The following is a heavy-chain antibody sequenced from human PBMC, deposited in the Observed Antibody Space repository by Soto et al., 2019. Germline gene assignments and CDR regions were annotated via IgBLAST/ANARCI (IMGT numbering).Heavy chain of an antibody. CDR3: AVEDIVVVVAATPPFDY. CDR2: IIPIFGTA. D-gene: IGHD2-15*01. CDR1: GGTFSSYA. V-gene: IGHV1-69*01. J-gene: IGHJ4*02. Sequence: QVQLVQSGAEVQKPGSSVKVSCKASGGTFSSYAISWVRQAPGQGLEWMGGIIPIFGTANYAQKFQGRVTITADESTSTAYMELSSLRSEDTAVYYCAVEDIVVVVAATPPFDYWGQGTLVTVSS.